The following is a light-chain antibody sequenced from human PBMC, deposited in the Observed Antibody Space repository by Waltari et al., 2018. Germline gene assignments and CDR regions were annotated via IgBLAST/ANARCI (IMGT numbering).Light chain of an antibody. Sequence: EIVLTQSPGTLSLSPGERATLSYRASQSVSSFLAWYQQKPGQAPRLLIYGASSRAAGIPDRFSGSGSGTDFTLTISRLEPEDFALYYCQQYGSSPPNTFGQGTKLEI. CDR3: QQYGSSPPNT. CDR2: GAS. CDR1: QSVSSF. J-gene: IGKJ2*01. V-gene: IGKV3-20*01.